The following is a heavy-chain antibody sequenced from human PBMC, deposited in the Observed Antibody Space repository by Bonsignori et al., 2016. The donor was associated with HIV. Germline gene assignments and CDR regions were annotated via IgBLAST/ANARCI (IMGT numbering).Heavy chain of an antibody. J-gene: IGHJ6*03. Sequence: SETLSLTCTVSGGSISSGRYYWSWIRQSAGKGLEWIGRMSTSGSTSYNPSLKSRVTISRDTSKNQFSLKLTSMTADDTAVYYCVRDGGTDGSGWGYGSYYYYYFDVWGKGTTVTVSS. V-gene: IGHV4-61*02. CDR1: GGSISSGRYY. D-gene: IGHD1-26*01. CDR3: VRDGGTDGSGWGYGSYYYYYFDV. CDR2: MSTSGST.